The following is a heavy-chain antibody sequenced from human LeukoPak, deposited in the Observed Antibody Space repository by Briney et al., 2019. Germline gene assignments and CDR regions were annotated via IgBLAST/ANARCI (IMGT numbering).Heavy chain of an antibody. V-gene: IGHV3-53*01. CDR3: AKAAPTGYYFDC. CDR1: GFSVSANY. CDR2: FYSGGKT. J-gene: IGHJ4*02. D-gene: IGHD6-6*01. Sequence: GGSLRLSCAASGFSVSANYMVWVRQAPGKGLEWVSVFYSGGKTAYADSVRGRFTISRVDSENTVHLQMNSLRAEDTAVYYCAKAAPTGYYFDCWGQGTLVPVSS.